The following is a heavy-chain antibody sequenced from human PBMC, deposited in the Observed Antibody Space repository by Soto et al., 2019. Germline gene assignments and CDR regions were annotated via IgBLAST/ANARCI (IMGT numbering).Heavy chain of an antibody. CDR1: FGSISSSSYY. V-gene: IGHV4-39*01. D-gene: IGHD2-8*01. CDR3: ARLSLYCTNGVCYTGQAGDFDY. Sequence: ETLSLPCTVSFGSISSSSYYWVCIRQPPGKGLEWIGSIYYSGSTYYNPSLKSRVTISVDTSKNQFSLKLSSVTAADTAVYYCARLSLYCTNGVCYTGQAGDFDYWGQGTLVTVSS. CDR2: IYYSGST. J-gene: IGHJ4*02.